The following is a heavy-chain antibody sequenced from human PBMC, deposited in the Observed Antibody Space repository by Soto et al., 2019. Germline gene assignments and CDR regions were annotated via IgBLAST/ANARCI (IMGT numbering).Heavy chain of an antibody. CDR1: GFSFSSYA. J-gene: IGHJ4*02. Sequence: VQLLESGGGLVQPGGSLRLSCAASGFSFSSYAMVWVRQAPGKGLEWGSVISARGGSSYFADSVKGRFTISRDNSKNVLSLEMNSLRADDTAIYFCAKGSIEYSASVDNWGQGTLVLVSS. CDR3: AKGSIEYSASVDN. CDR2: ISARGGSS. V-gene: IGHV3-23*01. D-gene: IGHD5-12*01.